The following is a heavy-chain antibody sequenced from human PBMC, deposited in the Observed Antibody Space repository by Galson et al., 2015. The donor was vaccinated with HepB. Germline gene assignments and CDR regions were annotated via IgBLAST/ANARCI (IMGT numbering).Heavy chain of an antibody. Sequence: SVKVSCKASGYTFINYGISWVRQAPGQGLEWMGWISGYNGKTDYAQKFQGRVTMTTDTSTNTAYMDLRSLRSDDTAVYYCARQVRGRGMDVWGQGTTVTVSS. CDR3: ARQVRGRGMDV. CDR1: GYTFINYG. J-gene: IGHJ6*02. CDR2: ISGYNGKT. V-gene: IGHV1-18*04. D-gene: IGHD3-10*01.